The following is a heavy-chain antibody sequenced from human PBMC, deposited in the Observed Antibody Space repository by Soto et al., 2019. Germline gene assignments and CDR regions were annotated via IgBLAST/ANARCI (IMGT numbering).Heavy chain of an antibody. D-gene: IGHD6-19*01. V-gene: IGHV1-69*13. Sequence: ASVKVSCKASGGTFSSYAISWVRQAPGQGLEWMGGIIPIFGTANYAQKFQGGVTITADESTSTAYMELSSLRSEDTAVYYCARDREGWTETSSFNWFDPWGQGTLVTVSS. CDR2: IIPIFGTA. CDR1: GGTFSSYA. J-gene: IGHJ5*02. CDR3: ARDREGWTETSSFNWFDP.